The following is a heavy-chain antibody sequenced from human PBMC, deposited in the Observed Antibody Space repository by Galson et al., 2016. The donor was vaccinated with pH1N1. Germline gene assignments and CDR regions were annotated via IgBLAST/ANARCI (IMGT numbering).Heavy chain of an antibody. CDR3: ARGGDYDLYGMDV. CDR1: GFTFTDYF. Sequence: SLRLSCAVSGFTFTDYFMSWIRQAPGKGLEWISYISPSGGSTSFADSVRGRFTTSTDNANNSLYLQMNSLRAEDTAVYYCARGGDYDLYGMDVWGQGTTVTVSS. V-gene: IGHV3-11*04. CDR2: ISPSGGST. J-gene: IGHJ6*01. D-gene: IGHD3-3*01.